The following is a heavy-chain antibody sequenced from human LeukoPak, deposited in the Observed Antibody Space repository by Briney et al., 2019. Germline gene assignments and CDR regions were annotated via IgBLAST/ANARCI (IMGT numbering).Heavy chain of an antibody. J-gene: IGHJ4*02. CDR1: GLTFSSYS. V-gene: IGHV3-48*04. CDR3: ASFIAAAGTDY. Sequence: GSLRLSCAASGLTFSSYSMNWVRQAPGKGLEWVSYISSSSSTIYYADSVKGRFTISRDNAKNSLYLQMNSLRAEDTAVYYCASFIAAAGTDYWGQGTLVTVSS. D-gene: IGHD6-13*01. CDR2: ISSSSSTI.